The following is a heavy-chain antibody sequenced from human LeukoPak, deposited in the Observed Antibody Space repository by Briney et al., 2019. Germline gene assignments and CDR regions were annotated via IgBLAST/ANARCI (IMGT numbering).Heavy chain of an antibody. CDR1: GFTFSSHG. J-gene: IGHJ4*02. Sequence: SGGSLRLSCAASGFTFSSHGMNWVRQAPGKGLEWVSAISGSGGSTYYADSVKGRFTISRDNSKNTLYLQMNSLRAEDTAVYYCATYAVVTAWFDYWGQGTLVTVSS. CDR2: ISGSGGST. D-gene: IGHD2-21*02. CDR3: ATYAVVTAWFDY. V-gene: IGHV3-23*01.